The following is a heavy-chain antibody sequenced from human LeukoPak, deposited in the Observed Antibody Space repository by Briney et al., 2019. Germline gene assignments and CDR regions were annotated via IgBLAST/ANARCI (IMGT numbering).Heavy chain of an antibody. CDR1: GFTFSSYA. J-gene: IGHJ4*02. CDR2: ISGSGGST. V-gene: IGHV3-23*01. D-gene: IGHD3-22*01. Sequence: TGGSLRLSCAASGFTFSSYAMSWVRQAPGKGLEWVSAISGSGGSTYYADSVKGRFTISRDNSKNTLYLQMNSLRAEDTAVYYCAKDREVNYYDSSGYYYPPYYFDYWGQGTLVTVSS. CDR3: AKDREVNYYDSSGYYYPPYYFDY.